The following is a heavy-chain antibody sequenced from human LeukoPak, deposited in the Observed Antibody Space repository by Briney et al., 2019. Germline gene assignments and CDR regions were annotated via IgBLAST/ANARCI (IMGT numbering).Heavy chain of an antibody. CDR2: IYYSGST. V-gene: IGHV4-30-4*01. J-gene: IGHJ5*02. D-gene: IGHD3-22*01. CDR3: ARVMEGYYYDSSGYYLWFDP. Sequence: SQTLSLTCTVSGGSISSGDYYWSWLRQPPGKGLEWIGYIYYSGSTYYNPSLKSRVTISVDTSKNQFSLKLSSVTAADTAVYYCARVMEGYYYDSSGYYLWFDPWGQGTLVTVSS. CDR1: GGSISSGDYY.